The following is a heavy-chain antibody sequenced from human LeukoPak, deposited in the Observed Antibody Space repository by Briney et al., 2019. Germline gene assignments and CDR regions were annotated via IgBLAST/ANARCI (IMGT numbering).Heavy chain of an antibody. D-gene: IGHD3-22*01. J-gene: IGHJ4*02. CDR3: ARWPYYYDSSGYYQTVFDY. V-gene: IGHV4-59*01. Sequence: PSETLSLTCTVSGGSISSYYWSWIRQPPGKGLEWIGYIYYSGSTNYNPSLKSRVTISVDTSKNQFSLKLSSVTAADTAVYYCARWPYYYDSSGYYQTVFDYWGQGTLVTVSS. CDR2: IYYSGST. CDR1: GGSISSYY.